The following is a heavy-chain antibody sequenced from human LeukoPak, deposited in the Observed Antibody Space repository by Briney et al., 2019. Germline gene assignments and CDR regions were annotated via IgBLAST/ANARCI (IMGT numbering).Heavy chain of an antibody. J-gene: IGHJ4*02. CDR1: GYTFTSYY. CDR3: ATDEGSGSYHFDY. V-gene: IGHV1-18*04. Sequence: ASVKVSCKASGYTFTSYYMHWVRQAPGQGLEWMGWISAYNGNTNYAQKLQGRVTMTTDTSTSTAYMELRSLRSEDTAVYYCATDEGSGSYHFDYWGQGTLVTVSS. D-gene: IGHD1-26*01. CDR2: ISAYNGNT.